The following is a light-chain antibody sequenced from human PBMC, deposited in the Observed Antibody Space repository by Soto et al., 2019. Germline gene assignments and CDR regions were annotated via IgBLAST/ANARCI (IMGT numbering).Light chain of an antibody. V-gene: IGKV3-15*01. J-gene: IGKJ4*01. CDR2: DAS. Sequence: TQTPGTVSLSPGERAPLSCRASQNISVYLAWYRQKPGQAPRLLIYDASTRATGISGSFSGSGSGTEFTLTISSLQSEDFAVYYCQQYNRWPLTFGGGTKVDIK. CDR3: QQYNRWPLT. CDR1: QNISVY.